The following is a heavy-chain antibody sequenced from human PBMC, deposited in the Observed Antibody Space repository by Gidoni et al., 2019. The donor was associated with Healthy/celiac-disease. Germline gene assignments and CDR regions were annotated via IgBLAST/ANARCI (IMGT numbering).Heavy chain of an antibody. CDR2: INPNSGGT. J-gene: IGHJ5*02. CDR1: GYTYTGYY. V-gene: IGHV1-2*02. CDR3: AREPRIKLDRLRGWFDP. D-gene: IGHD1-1*01. Sequence: QVQLVQSGAAVKKPGASVKVSCKASGYTYTGYYMHWVRQSPGQGLEWMGWINPNSGGTNYAQKFQGRVTMTRDTSISTAYMELSRLRSDDTAVYYCAREPRIKLDRLRGWFDPWGQGTLVTVSS.